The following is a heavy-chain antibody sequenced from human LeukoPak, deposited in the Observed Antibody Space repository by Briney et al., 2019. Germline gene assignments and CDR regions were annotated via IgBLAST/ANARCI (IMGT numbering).Heavy chain of an antibody. CDR2: ISAYNGNT. Sequence: ASVKVSCKASGYTFTSYGISWVRQAPGQGLEWMGWISAYNGNTNYAQKLQGRVTMTTDTSTSTAYMKLRSLRSDDTAVYYCARPSYYNTYYYYGMDVWGQGTTVTVSS. J-gene: IGHJ6*02. CDR1: GYTFTSYG. D-gene: IGHD3-10*01. V-gene: IGHV1-18*01. CDR3: ARPSYYNTYYYYGMDV.